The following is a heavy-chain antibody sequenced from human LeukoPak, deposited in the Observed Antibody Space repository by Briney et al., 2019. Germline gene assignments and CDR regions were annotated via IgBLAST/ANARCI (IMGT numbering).Heavy chain of an antibody. CDR3: ARHPYSNYWFDP. D-gene: IGHD4-11*01. Sequence: SETLSLTCAVSGYSISSGYYWGSIRQPPGKGLEWIGSIYHSGSTYYNPSLKSRVTISVDTSKNQFSLKLSSLTAAETAVYYCARHPYSNYWFDPWGQGTLVTVSS. CDR2: IYHSGST. V-gene: IGHV4-38-2*01. J-gene: IGHJ5*02. CDR1: GYSISSGYY.